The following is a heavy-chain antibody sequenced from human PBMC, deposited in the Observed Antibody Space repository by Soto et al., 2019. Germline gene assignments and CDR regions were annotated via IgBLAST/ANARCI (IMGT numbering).Heavy chain of an antibody. CDR3: ARDRGVRDV. J-gene: IGHJ6*02. CDR2: INPDSGVT. V-gene: IGHV1-2*02. CDR1: GYTFTSYY. Sequence: QVQLVQSGAEVKKPGASVKVSCKASGYTFTSYYMHWVRQAPGQGLEWMGWINPDSGVTYYPHKFQDRVTMTRDTSISTAYMELSRLTSDDTALYYCARDRGVRDVWGQRTTVIVSS. D-gene: IGHD2-8*01.